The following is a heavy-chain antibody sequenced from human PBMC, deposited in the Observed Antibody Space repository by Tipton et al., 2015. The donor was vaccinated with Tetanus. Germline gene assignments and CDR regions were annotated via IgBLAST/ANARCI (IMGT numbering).Heavy chain of an antibody. CDR3: VRGKLRRGFSGYLYYDL. J-gene: IGHJ2*01. V-gene: IGHV4-31*03. CDR1: DGPVSSGGFY. CDR2: IYYSGTT. D-gene: IGHD5-12*01. Sequence: TLSLTCSVSDGPVSSGGFYWGWVRQVTGKGLEWIGNIYYSGTTYYTPSLRGRLSISVDTSKNQFSLKLTSVTAADSAIYYCVRGKLRRGFSGYLYYDLWGRGTLVTVSS.